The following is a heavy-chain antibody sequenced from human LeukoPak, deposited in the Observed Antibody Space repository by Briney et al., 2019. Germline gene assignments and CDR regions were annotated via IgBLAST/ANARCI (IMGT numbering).Heavy chain of an antibody. Sequence: SETLSLTCTVSGGSISSGGYYWSWIRQPAGKGLEWIGRIYTSGSTNYNPSLKSRVTMSVDTSKNQFSLKLSSVTAADTAVYYCTRGNLVPAARSSYNWFDPWGQGTLVTVSS. CDR3: TRGNLVPAARSSYNWFDP. D-gene: IGHD2-2*01. J-gene: IGHJ5*02. CDR2: IYTSGST. CDR1: GGSISSGGYY. V-gene: IGHV4-61*02.